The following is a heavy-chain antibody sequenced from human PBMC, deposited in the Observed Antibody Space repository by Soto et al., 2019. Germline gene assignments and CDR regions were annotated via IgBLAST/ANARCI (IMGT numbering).Heavy chain of an antibody. Sequence: SETLSLTCTVSGGSISSGGYYWTWIRQHPGKGLEWIGYIYYTGITYYNPSLKSRVTISVGTSKNQLSLQLTSVTDEDKAVYYCERETTVPSGFDYLGKXTMGNVSS. J-gene: IGHJ4*02. D-gene: IGHD4-17*01. CDR3: ERETTVPSGFDY. CDR2: IYYTGIT. V-gene: IGHV4-31*03. CDR1: GGSISSGGYY.